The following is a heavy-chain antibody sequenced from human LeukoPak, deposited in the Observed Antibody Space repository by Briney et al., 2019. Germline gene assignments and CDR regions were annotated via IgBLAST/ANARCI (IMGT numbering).Heavy chain of an antibody. J-gene: IGHJ4*02. CDR3: AKGAGWYFYYFDY. D-gene: IGHD6-19*01. CDR1: GFTFSSYA. Sequence: GGSLRLSCAASGFTFSSYAMSWARHAPGKGLEWVSAISGSGGSTYHADSVKGRFTISRDNSKNTLYLQMNSLRAEDTAVYYCAKGAGWYFYYFDYWGQGTLVTVSS. CDR2: ISGSGGST. V-gene: IGHV3-23*01.